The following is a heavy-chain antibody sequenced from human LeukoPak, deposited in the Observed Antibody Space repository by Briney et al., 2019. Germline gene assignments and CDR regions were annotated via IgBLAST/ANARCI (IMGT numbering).Heavy chain of an antibody. CDR1: GFTVRSNY. V-gene: IGHV3-53*01. J-gene: IGHJ5*02. CDR3: ARGTHGP. D-gene: IGHD2-2*01. CDR2: IYSGGST. Sequence: GGSLRLSCAASGFTVRSNYMSWVRQAPGKGLEWVSVIYSGGSTYYADSVKARFTISRDNSKTTLYLQMNSLRAEDTAVYYCARGTHGPWGQGTLVTVSS.